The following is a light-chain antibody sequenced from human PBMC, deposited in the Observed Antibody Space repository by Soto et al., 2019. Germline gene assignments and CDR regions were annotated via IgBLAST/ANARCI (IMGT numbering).Light chain of an antibody. CDR1: SSDVGGFEY. J-gene: IGLJ1*01. Sequence: QSALSQPDSVSGSPGQSITISCTGTSSDVGGFEYVSWYQHQPGKAPKLIIYDVTKRPSGVSNRFSGSKSGNTASLTISGIQAEDEGDYYCGSITRSSTSVFGTGTQLTVL. CDR3: GSITRSSTSV. CDR2: DVT. V-gene: IGLV2-14*01.